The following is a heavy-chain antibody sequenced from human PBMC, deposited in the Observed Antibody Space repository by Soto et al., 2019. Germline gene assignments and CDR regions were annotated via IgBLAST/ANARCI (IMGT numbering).Heavy chain of an antibody. CDR1: GFTFSSYA. V-gene: IGHV3-23*01. J-gene: IGHJ4*02. CDR3: AKDANIVVVPAAMGDY. CDR2: ISGSGGST. Sequence: GGSLRLSCAASGFTFSSYAMSWVRQAPGKGLEWVSAISGSGGSTYYADSVKGRFTISRDNSENTLYLQMNSLRAEDTAVYYCAKDANIVVVPAAMGDYWGQGTLVTVSS. D-gene: IGHD2-2*01.